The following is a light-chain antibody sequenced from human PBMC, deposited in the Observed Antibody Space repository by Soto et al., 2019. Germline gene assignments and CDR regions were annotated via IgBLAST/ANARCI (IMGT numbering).Light chain of an antibody. CDR1: QTISSD. Sequence: ETVLTHSPGTLSLSPGDRATLSCRASQTISSDLAWYQQKPGQAPRLLVYGASTRATGIPGRFSGSGSGLEFTLTISSLQSEDSAFYFCQQYNRWPGTFGQGTKVDIK. CDR2: GAS. J-gene: IGKJ2*01. CDR3: QQYNRWPGT. V-gene: IGKV3-15*01.